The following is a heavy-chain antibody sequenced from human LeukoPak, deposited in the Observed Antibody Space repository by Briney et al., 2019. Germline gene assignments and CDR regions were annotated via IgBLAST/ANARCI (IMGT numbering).Heavy chain of an antibody. CDR1: GGSISSGSYY. J-gene: IGHJ6*03. CDR2: IYTSGST. CDR3: ARGPGYSSSSYYYYYYMDV. Sequence: SETLSLTCTVSGGSISSGSYYWSWIRQPAGKGLEWIGRIYTSGSTNYNPSLKSRVTISVDTSKNQFSLKLSSVTAADTAVYYCARGPGYSSSSYYYYYYMDVWGKGTTVTVSS. V-gene: IGHV4-61*02. D-gene: IGHD6-6*01.